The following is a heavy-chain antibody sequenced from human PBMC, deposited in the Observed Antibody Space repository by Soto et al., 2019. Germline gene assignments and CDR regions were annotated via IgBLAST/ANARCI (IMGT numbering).Heavy chain of an antibody. Sequence: VGSLRLSCAASGFTFSSYAMSWVRQAPGKGLEWVSAISGSGGSTYYADSVKGRFTISRDNSKNTLYLQVNSLRAEDTAVYYCAKEIESSWLYYYYYGMDVWGQGTTVTVSS. CDR3: AKEIESSWLYYYYYGMDV. CDR1: GFTFSSYA. V-gene: IGHV3-23*01. J-gene: IGHJ6*02. D-gene: IGHD6-13*01. CDR2: ISGSGGST.